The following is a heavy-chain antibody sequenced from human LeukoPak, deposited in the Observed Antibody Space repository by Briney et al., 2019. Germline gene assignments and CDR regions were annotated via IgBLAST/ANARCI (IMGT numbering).Heavy chain of an antibody. D-gene: IGHD6-19*01. Sequence: GGSLRLSCAASGSTFGSYAMSWVRQAPGKGLEWVSAISGSGGSTYYADSVKGRFTISRDNSKNTLYLQMNSLRAEDTAVYYCAKDVHSSGWGVFDYWGQGTLVTVSS. J-gene: IGHJ4*02. CDR1: GSTFGSYA. CDR2: ISGSGGST. CDR3: AKDVHSSGWGVFDY. V-gene: IGHV3-23*01.